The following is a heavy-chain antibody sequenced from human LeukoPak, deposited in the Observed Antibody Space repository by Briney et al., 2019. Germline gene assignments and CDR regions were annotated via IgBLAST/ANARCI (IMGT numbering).Heavy chain of an antibody. V-gene: IGHV4-59*01. D-gene: IGHD1-26*01. CDR3: ARALSYIVGAPYFDY. CDR2: IYYSGST. J-gene: IGHJ4*02. Sequence: PSETLSLTCTVSGGSISSYYWSWIRQPPGKGLEWIGYIYYSGSTNYNPSLKSRVTISVDTSKNQFSLKLSPVTAAGTAVYYCARALSYIVGAPYFDYWGQGTLVTVSS. CDR1: GGSISSYY.